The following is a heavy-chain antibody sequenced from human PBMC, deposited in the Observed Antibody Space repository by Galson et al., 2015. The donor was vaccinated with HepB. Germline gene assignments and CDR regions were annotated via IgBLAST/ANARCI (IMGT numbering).Heavy chain of an antibody. CDR2: ISGSGGST. CDR1: GFTFSSYA. D-gene: IGHD3-10*01. Sequence: SLRLSCAASGFTFSSYAMSWVRQAPGKGLEWVSAISGSGGSTYYADSVKGRFTISRDTSKNTLYLQMNSLRAEDTAVYYCAKDDRYYYGSGRIDYGGQGTLVTVSS. J-gene: IGHJ4*02. V-gene: IGHV3-23*01. CDR3: AKDDRYYYGSGRIDY.